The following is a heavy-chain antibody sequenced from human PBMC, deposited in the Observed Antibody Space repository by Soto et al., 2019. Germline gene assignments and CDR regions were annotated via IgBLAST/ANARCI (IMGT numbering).Heavy chain of an antibody. Sequence: GGSLRLSCAASGFTFSSYAMHWVRQAPGKGLEWVAVISYDGSNKYYADSVKGRFTISRDNSKNTLYLQMNSLRAEDTAVYYCATLVATIHHFDYWGQGTLVTVSS. CDR3: ATLVATIHHFDY. CDR2: ISYDGSNK. D-gene: IGHD5-12*01. J-gene: IGHJ4*02. V-gene: IGHV3-30-3*01. CDR1: GFTFSSYA.